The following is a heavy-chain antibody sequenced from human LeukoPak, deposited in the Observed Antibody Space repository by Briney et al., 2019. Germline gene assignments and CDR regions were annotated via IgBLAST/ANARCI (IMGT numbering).Heavy chain of an antibody. V-gene: IGHV5-51*01. CDR1: GYDFSTYW. D-gene: IGHD5-24*01. Sequence: GESLKISCKGLGYDFSTYWNAWVRQRPEKGLEWMGIIYPGGSETRYDPSFQGQVTISADRSTSTAYLQWSSLRASDTAMYYCARASRDGYNQNFDHWGQGTLVTVSS. CDR2: IYPGGSET. CDR3: ARASRDGYNQNFDH. J-gene: IGHJ4*02.